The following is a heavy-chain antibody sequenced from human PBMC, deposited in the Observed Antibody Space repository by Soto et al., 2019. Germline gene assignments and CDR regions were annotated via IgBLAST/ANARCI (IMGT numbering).Heavy chain of an antibody. Sequence: GESLKISCKGSGYSFTSYWIGWVRQMPGKGLEWMGIIYPGDSDTRYSPSFQGQVTISADKSISTAYLQWSSLKASDTAMYYCARDVDTAADAFDIWGQGTMVTVSS. J-gene: IGHJ3*02. CDR1: GYSFTSYW. D-gene: IGHD5-18*01. CDR3: ARDVDTAADAFDI. CDR2: IYPGDSDT. V-gene: IGHV5-51*01.